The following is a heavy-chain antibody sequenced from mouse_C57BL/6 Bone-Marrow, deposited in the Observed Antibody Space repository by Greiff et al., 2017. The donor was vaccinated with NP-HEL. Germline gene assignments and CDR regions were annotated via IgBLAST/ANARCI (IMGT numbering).Heavy chain of an antibody. V-gene: IGHV5-6*01. CDR1: GFTFSSYG. CDR3: ARHYYDPY. J-gene: IGHJ3*01. CDR2: ISSGGSYT. Sequence: EVQLVESGGDLVKPGGSLKLSCAASGFTFSSYGMSWVRQTPDKRLEWVATISSGGSYTYYPDSVKGRFTISRDNAKNTLYLQMSSLKSEDTAMYYCARHYYDPYWGQGTLVTVSA. D-gene: IGHD1-1*01.